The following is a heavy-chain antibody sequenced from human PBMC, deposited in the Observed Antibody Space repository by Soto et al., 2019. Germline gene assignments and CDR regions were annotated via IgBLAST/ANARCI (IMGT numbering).Heavy chain of an antibody. J-gene: IGHJ6*02. CDR3: AKFKYCSSTSCSNPDHLDYYYYYYGMDV. CDR1: GFTFSSYA. CDR2: ISGSGGST. D-gene: IGHD2-2*01. Sequence: GGSLRLSCAASGFTFSSYAMSWVRQAPGKGLEWVSAISGSGGSTYYADSVKGRFTISRDNSKNTLYLQMNSLRAEETAVYYCAKFKYCSSTSCSNPDHLDYYYYYYGMDVWGQGTTVTVSS. V-gene: IGHV3-23*01.